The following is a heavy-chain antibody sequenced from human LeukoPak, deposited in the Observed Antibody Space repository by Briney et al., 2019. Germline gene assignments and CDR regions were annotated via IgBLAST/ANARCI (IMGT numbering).Heavy chain of an antibody. J-gene: IGHJ3*02. D-gene: IGHD2-2*02. CDR1: GYTFTVYY. Sequence: ASVKVSCKASGYTFTVYYIHWVRQAPGQGLEWMGWINPNSRGTNYAQKFQGRVTMTRDTSISTAYMELRRLRSDDTAVYYCATEIPAVIPDAFDIWGQGTMVTVSS. CDR3: ATEIPAVIPDAFDI. V-gene: IGHV1-2*02. CDR2: INPNSRGT.